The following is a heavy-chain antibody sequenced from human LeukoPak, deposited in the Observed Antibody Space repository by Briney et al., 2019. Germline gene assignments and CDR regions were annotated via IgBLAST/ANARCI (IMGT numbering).Heavy chain of an antibody. J-gene: IGHJ6*02. CDR3: ARDSLAFDSSGVYGMDV. CDR1: GFTFSSYG. V-gene: IGHV3-33*01. Sequence: TGGSLRLSCAASGFTFSSYGMPWVRQAPGKGLEWVAVIWYDGSNKYYADSVKGRFTISRDNAKNSLYLQMNSLRAEDTALYHCARDSLAFDSSGVYGMDVWGQGTTVTVSS. CDR2: IWYDGSNK. D-gene: IGHD3-22*01.